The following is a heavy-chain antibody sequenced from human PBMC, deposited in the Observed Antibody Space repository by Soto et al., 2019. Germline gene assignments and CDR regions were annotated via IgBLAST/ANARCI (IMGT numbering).Heavy chain of an antibody. Sequence: GESLKISCQGSGYRFTSSWIAWVRQVPGKGLEWMGRIDPSDSYTTYSPSFEGHVTFSADKSINTAYLHWPSLQASDTAVYYWARAHVGSAKSLLYWGQGTLVTVAS. D-gene: IGHD2-15*01. J-gene: IGHJ1*01. CDR1: GYRFTSSW. CDR3: ARAHVGSAKSLLY. V-gene: IGHV5-10-1*01. CDR2: IDPSDSYT.